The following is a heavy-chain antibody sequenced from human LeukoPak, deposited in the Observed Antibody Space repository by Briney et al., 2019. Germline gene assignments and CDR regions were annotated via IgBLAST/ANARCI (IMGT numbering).Heavy chain of an antibody. V-gene: IGHV1-18*01. D-gene: IGHD5-12*01. J-gene: IGHJ5*02. CDR3: AREFVGGYDWENNWFDP. CDR1: GYTFTSYG. Sequence: ASVKVSCKASGYTFTSYGISWVRQAPGQGLEWMGWISAYNDNTNYAQKLQGRVTMTTDTSTSTAYMELRSLRSDDTAVYYCAREFVGGYDWENNWFDPWGQGTLVTVSS. CDR2: ISAYNDNT.